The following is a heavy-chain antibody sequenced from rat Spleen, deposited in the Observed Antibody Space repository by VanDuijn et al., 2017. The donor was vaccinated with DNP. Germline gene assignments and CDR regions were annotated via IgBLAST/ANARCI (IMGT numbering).Heavy chain of an antibody. CDR1: GFSLTSHH. CDR3: TRLPGYNIYWFAH. D-gene: IGHD1-4*01. Sequence: QVQLKESGPGLVQPSQTLSLACTVSGFSLTSHHVHWVRQPSGKGLEWSGAVWSGGSTDYNSALKSRLSISRDTSKGQVFLKMNSLQAEDTAIYFCTRLPGYNIYWFAHWGQGTLVTVSS. CDR2: VWSGGST. J-gene: IGHJ3*01. V-gene: IGHV2-15*01.